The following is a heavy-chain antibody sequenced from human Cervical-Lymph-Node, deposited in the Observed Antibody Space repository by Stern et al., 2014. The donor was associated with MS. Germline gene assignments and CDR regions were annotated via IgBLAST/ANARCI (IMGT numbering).Heavy chain of an antibody. J-gene: IGHJ4*02. CDR1: GFTFSSYG. Sequence: VQLVESGGGVVQPGRSLRLSCAASGFTFSSYGIHWVRQAPGKGLEWVAVISYDGINKYYVDSVKGRFTISRDNSKSTLYLEMNSLRAEDTAVYYCAKTGGYSGGWYYFDYWGQGTQVTVSS. V-gene: IGHV3-30*18. CDR3: AKTGGYSGGWYYFDY. D-gene: IGHD6-19*01. CDR2: ISYDGINK.